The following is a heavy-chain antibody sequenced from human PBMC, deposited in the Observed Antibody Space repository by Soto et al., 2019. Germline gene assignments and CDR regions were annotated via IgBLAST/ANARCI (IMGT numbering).Heavy chain of an antibody. CDR3: ARKYSTSWADALGI. J-gene: IGHJ3*02. D-gene: IGHD6-13*01. CDR2: TYYRSKWYN. Sequence: SQTLSLTCDISGDSVSINSAAWNLIRQSPSRGLEWLGRTYYRSKWYNDYAVSVKSRMTITPDTSKNQFSLQLNSVTPEDTAVYYCARKYSTSWADALGIWGQGTKVTVSS. CDR1: GDSVSINSAA. V-gene: IGHV6-1*01.